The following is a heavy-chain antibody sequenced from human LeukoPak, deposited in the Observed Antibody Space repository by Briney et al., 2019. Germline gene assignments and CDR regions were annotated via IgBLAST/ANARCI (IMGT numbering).Heavy chain of an antibody. J-gene: IGHJ4*02. CDR1: GFTFSNYA. D-gene: IGHD3-9*01. V-gene: IGHV3-23*01. CDR3: AKWRDYDVLTGYYDSDY. CDR2: GPGRDTST. Sequence: GPSLRLSCAASGFTFSNYAMSWVRQAQGKGMEWVSAGPGRDTSTYYTDSVKGRFTISRDNSKNTLYLQMNSLSAEDTAIYYCAKWRDYDVLTGYYDSDYWGQGTLVTVSS.